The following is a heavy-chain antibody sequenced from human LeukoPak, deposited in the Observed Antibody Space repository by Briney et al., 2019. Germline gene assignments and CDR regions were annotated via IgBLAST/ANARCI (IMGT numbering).Heavy chain of an antibody. Sequence: GGSLRLSCAASGFTFSSYAMSWVRQAPGKGLEWVSAISGRGGSTYYADSVTGRFTISRDNSKNTLYLQMNSLRAEDTAVYYCAKGFEYSYGLFDYWGQGTLVTVSS. V-gene: IGHV3-23*01. CDR1: GFTFSSYA. J-gene: IGHJ4*02. CDR3: AKGFEYSYGLFDY. CDR2: ISGRGGST. D-gene: IGHD5-18*01.